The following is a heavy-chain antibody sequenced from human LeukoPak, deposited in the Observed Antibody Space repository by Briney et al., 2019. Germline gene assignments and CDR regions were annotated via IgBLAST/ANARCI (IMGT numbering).Heavy chain of an antibody. Sequence: SETLSLTCTVSGGSISSSNYYWGWIRQPPGKGLEWIGSIYYSGSTYYNPSLKSRVTISVDTSKNQFSLKLSSVTAADTAVYYCASRLRFLEWLSNDYWGQGTLVTVSS. J-gene: IGHJ4*02. CDR1: GGSISSSNYY. CDR3: ASRLRFLEWLSNDY. V-gene: IGHV4-39*01. CDR2: IYYSGST. D-gene: IGHD3-3*01.